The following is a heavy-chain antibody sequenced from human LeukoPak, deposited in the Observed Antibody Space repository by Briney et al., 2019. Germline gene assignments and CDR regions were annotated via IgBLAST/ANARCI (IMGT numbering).Heavy chain of an antibody. J-gene: IGHJ5*01. V-gene: IGHV4-34*01. Sequence: PSETLSLTCAVYGGSFSGYYWSWIRQPPGKGLEWIGEINHNGSTNYNPSLKSRVTISVDTSKNQFSLKLSSVTAADTAVYYCARVRGSGSYYTWFDPWGQGTLVTVSS. CDR1: GGSFSGYY. CDR3: ARVRGSGSYYTWFDP. D-gene: IGHD3-10*01. CDR2: INHNGST.